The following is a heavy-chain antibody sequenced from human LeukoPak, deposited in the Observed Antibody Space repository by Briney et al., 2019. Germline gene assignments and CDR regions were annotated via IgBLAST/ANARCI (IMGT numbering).Heavy chain of an antibody. CDR3: ARYVGGYGDYYYYYMDV. V-gene: IGHV1-18*01. CDR1: GYTFTSYG. D-gene: IGHD4-17*01. Sequence: ASAKVSCKASGYTFTSYGISWVRQAPGQGLEWMGWISAYNGNTNYAQKLQGRVSMTTDTSTSTAYMELRSLRSDDTAVYYCARYVGGYGDYYYYYMDVWGKGTTVTVSS. J-gene: IGHJ6*03. CDR2: ISAYNGNT.